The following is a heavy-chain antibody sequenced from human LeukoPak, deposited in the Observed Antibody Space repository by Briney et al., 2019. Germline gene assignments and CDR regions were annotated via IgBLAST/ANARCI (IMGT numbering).Heavy chain of an antibody. CDR1: GYTFSNYW. CDR2: VYPGDSDT. Sequence: GESLKISCKASGYTFSNYWIGWVRQMPGQGLEWMGIVYPGDSDTRYSPSFQGHVTISADKSINTAYLQWSGLQASDNAIYFCARSQGLYGAADYWGQGTLV. CDR3: ARSQGLYGAADY. J-gene: IGHJ4*02. V-gene: IGHV5-51*01. D-gene: IGHD2-2*02.